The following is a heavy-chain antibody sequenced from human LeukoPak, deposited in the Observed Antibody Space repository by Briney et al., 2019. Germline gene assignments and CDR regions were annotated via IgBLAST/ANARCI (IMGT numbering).Heavy chain of an antibody. CDR2: IWYDGSNK. J-gene: IGHJ4*02. Sequence: AGGSLRLSCAASGFTFSSYGMHWVRQAPGKGLEWVAVIWYDGSNKYYADSVKGRFTISRDNSKNTLYLQMNSLRAEDTAVYYCASLVGDYDSSGPHWGQGTLVTVSS. V-gene: IGHV3-33*08. CDR1: GFTFSSYG. CDR3: ASLVGDYDSSGPH. D-gene: IGHD3-22*01.